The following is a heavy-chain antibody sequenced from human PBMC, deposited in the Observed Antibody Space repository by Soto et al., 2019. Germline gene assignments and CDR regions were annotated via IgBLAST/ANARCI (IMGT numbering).Heavy chain of an antibody. CDR3: ARLQFGEGFDY. V-gene: IGHV4-30-2*01. J-gene: IGHJ4*02. CDR2: ILHTGGT. D-gene: IGHD3-10*01. Sequence: SETLSLTCAVSGGSISGGGFSWSWIRQPPGKGLEWIGYILHTGGTQYNPSLKSRVSMSVDKSKNQFSLHLTSVTAADTAVYYCARLQFGEGFDYWGQGALVTV. CDR1: GGSISGGGFS.